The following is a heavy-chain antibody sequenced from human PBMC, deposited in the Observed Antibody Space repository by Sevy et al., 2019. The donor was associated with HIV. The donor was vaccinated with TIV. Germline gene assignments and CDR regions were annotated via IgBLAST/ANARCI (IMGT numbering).Heavy chain of an antibody. D-gene: IGHD3-10*01. CDR2: ISSASSYI. Sequence: GGSLRLSCAASGFTFNSYFMNWVRQTPGKGLEWVSSISSASSYIFYAASVKGRFTISRDNAHNSLYLEMNGLRAEDMAIYYCARGDYYGSLYYFDHWNQGILVTVSS. CDR1: GFTFNSYF. J-gene: IGHJ4*02. CDR3: ARGDYYGSLYYFDH. V-gene: IGHV3-21*06.